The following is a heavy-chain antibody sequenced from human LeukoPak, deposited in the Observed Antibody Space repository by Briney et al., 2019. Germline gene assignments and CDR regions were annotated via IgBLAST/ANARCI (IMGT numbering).Heavy chain of an antibody. CDR3: ARGMTGYDFWSGYPRIGGYFDY. D-gene: IGHD3-3*01. CDR2: IIPIFGTA. Sequence: SVNVSCKASGGTFSSYDISWVRQAPGQGLEWVGGIIPIFGTANYAQKFQGRVTITADESTSTAYMELSSLRSEDTAVYYCARGMTGYDFWSGYPRIGGYFDYWGQGTLVTVSS. V-gene: IGHV1-69*01. J-gene: IGHJ4*02. CDR1: GGTFSSYD.